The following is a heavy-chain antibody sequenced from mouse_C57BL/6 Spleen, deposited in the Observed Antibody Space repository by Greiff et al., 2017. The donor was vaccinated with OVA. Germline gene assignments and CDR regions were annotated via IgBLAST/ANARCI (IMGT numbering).Heavy chain of an antibody. J-gene: IGHJ3*01. CDR3: ARDHDGYYGFAY. CDR1: GFTFSSYA. CDR2: ISDGGSYT. D-gene: IGHD2-3*01. Sequence: VKLVESGGGLVKPGGSLKLSCAASGFTFSSYAMSWVRQTPEKRLEWVATISDGGSYTYYPDNVKGRFTISRDNAKNNLYLQMSHLKSEDTAMYYCARDHDGYYGFAYWGQGTLVTVSA. V-gene: IGHV5-4*01.